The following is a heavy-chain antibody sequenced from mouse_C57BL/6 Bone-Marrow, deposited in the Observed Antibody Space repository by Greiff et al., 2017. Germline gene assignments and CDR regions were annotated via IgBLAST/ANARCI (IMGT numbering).Heavy chain of an antibody. D-gene: IGHD1-1*01. CDR1: GYTFTSYG. CDR2: IYPRSGNT. J-gene: IGHJ3*01. V-gene: IGHV1-81*01. CDR3: ARGSHYGSSAWFAY. Sequence: QVHVKQSGAELARPGASVKLSCKASGYTFTSYGISWVKQRTGQGLEWIGEIYPRSGNTYYNEKFKGKATLTADKSSSTAYMELRSLTSEDSAVYFCARGSHYGSSAWFAYWGQGTLVTVSA.